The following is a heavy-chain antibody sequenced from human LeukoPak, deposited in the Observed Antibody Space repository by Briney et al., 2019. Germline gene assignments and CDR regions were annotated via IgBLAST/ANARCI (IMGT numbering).Heavy chain of an antibody. J-gene: IGHJ4*02. Sequence: GGSLRLSCTASGFTFSSSLMTWVRQAPGRGLERVANINQDGSANYYVDSVKGRFTISGDNARNSLYLQMDSLRAEDTAVYYCARGGYYDSRGYLAAYWGQGTLVTVSS. D-gene: IGHD3-22*01. V-gene: IGHV3-7*01. CDR3: ARGGYYDSRGYLAAY. CDR1: GFTFSSSL. CDR2: INQDGSAN.